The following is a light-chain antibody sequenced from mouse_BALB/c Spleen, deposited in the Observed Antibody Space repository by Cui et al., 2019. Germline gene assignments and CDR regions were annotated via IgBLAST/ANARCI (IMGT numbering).Light chain of an antibody. CDR1: QNVGTN. V-gene: IGKV6-15*01. CDR3: QQYNSYPLT. Sequence: DIVMTQSQKFMSTSVGDRVSVTCKASQNVGTNVAWYQQKPGQSPKALIYSASYRYSGVPDRFTGSGSGTDFTLTISNVQSEDLAEYFCQQYNSYPLTFGAGTKLEL. J-gene: IGKJ5*01. CDR2: SAS.